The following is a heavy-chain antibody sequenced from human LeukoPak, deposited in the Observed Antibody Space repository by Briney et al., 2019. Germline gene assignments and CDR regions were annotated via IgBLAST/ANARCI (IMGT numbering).Heavy chain of an antibody. CDR1: GFTFSSFG. J-gene: IGHJ4*02. CDR2: IHYDGSNK. D-gene: IGHD6-19*01. V-gene: IGHV3-30*02. CDR3: AKDRKVLADTFDY. Sequence: GGSLRLSCAASGFTFSSFGMHWVRQAPGKGLDWVAFIHYDGSNKYYADSVKGRFTISRDNSKNTLYLQMNSLRAEDTAVYYCAKDRKVLADTFDYWGQGTLVTVSS.